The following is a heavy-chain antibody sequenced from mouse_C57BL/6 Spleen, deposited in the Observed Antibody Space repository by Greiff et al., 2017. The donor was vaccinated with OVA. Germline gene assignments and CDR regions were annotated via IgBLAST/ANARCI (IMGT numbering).Heavy chain of an antibody. CDR3: ARVDYYGSSYGGDWYFDV. D-gene: IGHD1-1*01. Sequence: EVQLQQSGPELVKPGASVKISCKASGYTFTDYYMNWVKQSHGKSLEWIGDINPNNGGTSYNQKFKGKATLTADKSSSTAYMELRCLTSEDSAVYYCARVDYYGSSYGGDWYFDVWGTGTTVTVSS. J-gene: IGHJ1*03. CDR2: INPNNGGT. CDR1: GYTFTDYY. V-gene: IGHV1-26*01.